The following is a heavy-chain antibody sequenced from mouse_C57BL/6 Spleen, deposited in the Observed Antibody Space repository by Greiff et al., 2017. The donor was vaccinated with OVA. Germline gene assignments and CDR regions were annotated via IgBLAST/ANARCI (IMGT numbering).Heavy chain of an antibody. CDR2: ISDGGSYT. Sequence: DVKLVESGGGLVKPGGSLKLSCAASGFTFSSYAMSWVRQTPEKRLEWVATISDGGSYTYYPDNVKGRFTISRDNAKNNLYLQMSHLKSEDTAMYYCAREYYGSSSDYWGQGTTLTVSS. V-gene: IGHV5-4*01. CDR3: AREYYGSSSDY. D-gene: IGHD1-1*01. CDR1: GFTFSSYA. J-gene: IGHJ2*01.